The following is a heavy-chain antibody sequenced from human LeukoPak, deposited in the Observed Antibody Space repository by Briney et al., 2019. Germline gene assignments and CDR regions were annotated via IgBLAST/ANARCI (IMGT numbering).Heavy chain of an antibody. Sequence: SETLSLTCTVSGGSISSSSYYWGWIRQPPGKGLEWIGSIYYSGSTYYNPSLKSRVTISVDTSKNQFSLKLSSVTAADTAVYYCARVAGIVLMVYASDWFDPWGQGTLVTVSS. CDR3: ARVAGIVLMVYASDWFDP. J-gene: IGHJ5*02. CDR1: GGSISSSSYY. CDR2: IYYSGST. D-gene: IGHD2-8*01. V-gene: IGHV4-39*07.